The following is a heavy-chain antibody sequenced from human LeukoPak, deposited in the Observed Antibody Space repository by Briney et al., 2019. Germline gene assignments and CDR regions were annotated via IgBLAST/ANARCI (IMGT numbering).Heavy chain of an antibody. CDR1: GGSISSYY. Sequence: TSETLSLTCTVSGGSISSYYWSWIRQPPGKGLEWIGYIYYSGSTNYNPSLKSRVTISVDTSKNQFSLKLSSVTAADTAVYYCAAAHYSSSWYYFDYWGQGTLVTVSS. CDR3: AAAHYSSSWYYFDY. D-gene: IGHD6-13*01. J-gene: IGHJ4*02. CDR2: IYYSGST. V-gene: IGHV4-59*01.